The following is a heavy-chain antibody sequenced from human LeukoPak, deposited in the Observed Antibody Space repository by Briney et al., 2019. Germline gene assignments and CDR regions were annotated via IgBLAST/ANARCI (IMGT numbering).Heavy chain of an antibody. CDR2: INPNSGGT. Sequence: GASVKVSCKASGYTFTGYYMHWVRQASGQGLEWMGWINPNSGGTNYAQKFQGRVTMTRDTSISTAYMELSRLRSDDTAVYYCARDLLTAAGGGYWGQGTLVTVSS. CDR1: GYTFTGYY. CDR3: ARDLLTAAGGGY. V-gene: IGHV1-2*02. D-gene: IGHD6-13*01. J-gene: IGHJ4*02.